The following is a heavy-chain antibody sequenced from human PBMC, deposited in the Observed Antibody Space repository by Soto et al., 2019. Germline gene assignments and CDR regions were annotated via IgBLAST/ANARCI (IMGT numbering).Heavy chain of an antibody. CDR2: IYSGGST. Sequence: EVQLVESGGGLVQPGGSLRLSCAASGFTVSSNYMSWVRQAPGKGLEWVSVIYSGGSTNYADSVKGRFTISRDNSKYTLYLQMNSLGAEDTAVYYCAREGVVAASDWGQGTLVTVSS. J-gene: IGHJ4*02. CDR1: GFTVSSNY. CDR3: AREGVVAASD. V-gene: IGHV3-66*01. D-gene: IGHD2-15*01.